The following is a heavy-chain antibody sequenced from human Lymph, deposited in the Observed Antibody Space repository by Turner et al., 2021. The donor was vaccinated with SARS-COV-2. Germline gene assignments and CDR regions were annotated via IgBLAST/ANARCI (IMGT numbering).Heavy chain of an antibody. V-gene: IGHV3-33*01. CDR1: GFTFSSYG. J-gene: IGHJ6*02. CDR2: IWYDGSNK. CDR3: ARALAAAGTDGVDV. D-gene: IGHD6-13*01. Sequence: QVQLVESGGGVVQPGMSLRRSCAASGFTFSSYGMHWVRQAPGKGLEWVAVIWYDGSNKFYADSVKGRFTISRDNSKNTLYLQMNSLRAEDTAVYYCARALAAAGTDGVDVWGQGTTVTVSS.